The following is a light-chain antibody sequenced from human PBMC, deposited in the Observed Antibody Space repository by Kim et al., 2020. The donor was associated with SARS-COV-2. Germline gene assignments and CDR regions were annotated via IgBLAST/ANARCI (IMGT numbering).Light chain of an antibody. J-gene: IGKJ4*01. V-gene: IGKV3-20*01. CDR2: GAS. Sequence: TPGERATLSCRASQSVSRSDLAWYQQKPGQAPRLLIYGASSRATGIPDRFSGSGSGTDFTLTISRLEPEDFAVYYCQQYGSSPLAFGGGTKVDIK. CDR1: QSVSRSD. CDR3: QQYGSSPLA.